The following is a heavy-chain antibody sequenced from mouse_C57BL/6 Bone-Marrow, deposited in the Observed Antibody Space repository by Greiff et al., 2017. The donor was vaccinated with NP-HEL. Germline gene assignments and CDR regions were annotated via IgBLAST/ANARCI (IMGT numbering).Heavy chain of an antibody. CDR2: INPNNGGT. D-gene: IGHD2-4*01. CDR1: GYTFTDSY. Sequence: EVQLQQSGPELVKPGASVKISCKASGYTFTDSYMNWVKQSHGKSLEWIGDINPNNGGTSYNQKFKGKATLLVAKSSSTAYMELRSLTSEDSAVYYCAIDDYEDDYAMDYCGQGTSVTVSS. J-gene: IGHJ4*01. CDR3: AIDDYEDDYAMDY. V-gene: IGHV1-26*01.